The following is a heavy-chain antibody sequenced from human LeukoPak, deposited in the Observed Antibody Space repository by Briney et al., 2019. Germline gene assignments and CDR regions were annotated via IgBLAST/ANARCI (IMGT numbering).Heavy chain of an antibody. CDR2: ISGTAGST. CDR3: ARGSGFLPFQNCFDS. V-gene: IGHV3-23*01. CDR1: GFTFTSYA. J-gene: IGHJ5*01. D-gene: IGHD3-3*01. Sequence: GGSLRLSCAASGFTFTSYAMSWVRQSPGKGLEWVSAISGTAGSTFYADSVLGRFTISRDSSKNTLYLQMNSLRAGDTAVYYCARGSGFLPFQNCFDSWGQGTLVTVSS.